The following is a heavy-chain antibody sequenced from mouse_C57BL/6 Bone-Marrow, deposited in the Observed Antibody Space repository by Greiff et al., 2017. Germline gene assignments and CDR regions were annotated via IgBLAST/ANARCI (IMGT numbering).Heavy chain of an antibody. V-gene: IGHV6-3*01. CDR3: TVHYYGSSYGWFAY. Sequence: EVKLMESGGGLVQPGGSMKLSCVASGFTFSNYWMNWVRQSPEKGLEWVAQIRLKSDNYATHYAESVKGRFTISRDDSKSSVYLQMNNLRAEDTGIYYCTVHYYGSSYGWFAYWGQGTLVTVSA. J-gene: IGHJ3*01. CDR2: IRLKSDNYAT. D-gene: IGHD1-1*01. CDR1: GFTFSNYW.